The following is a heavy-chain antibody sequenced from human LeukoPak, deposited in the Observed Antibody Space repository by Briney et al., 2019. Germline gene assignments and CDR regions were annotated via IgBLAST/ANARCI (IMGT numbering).Heavy chain of an antibody. J-gene: IGHJ6*03. CDR3: ASAYDGYYYYYYMDV. Sequence: ASVKVSCKASGYTFTSYYMHWVRQAPGQGLEWMGIINPSGGSTSYAQKFQGRVTMTRDTSTSTVYMELSSLRSEDTAVYYCASAYDGYYYYYYMDVWGKGTTVTVSS. CDR2: INPSGGST. CDR1: GYTFTSYY. V-gene: IGHV1-46*01. D-gene: IGHD3-16*01.